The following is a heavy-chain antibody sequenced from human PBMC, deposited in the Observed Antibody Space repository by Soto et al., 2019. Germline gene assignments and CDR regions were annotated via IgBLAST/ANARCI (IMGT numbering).Heavy chain of an antibody. Sequence: GGSLRLSCEASGFTLSSSVMHWVRQAPGKRLEWLSVISVDGRNDLHAGAVKGRFTISRDISKNMVYLQMNDLRPDDTAMYFCAKEGHASGRCGCFNIWGQGTMVTVSS. CDR1: GFTLSSSV. J-gene: IGHJ3*02. V-gene: IGHV3-30*18. CDR2: ISVDGRND. D-gene: IGHD6-19*01. CDR3: AKEGHASGRCGCFNI.